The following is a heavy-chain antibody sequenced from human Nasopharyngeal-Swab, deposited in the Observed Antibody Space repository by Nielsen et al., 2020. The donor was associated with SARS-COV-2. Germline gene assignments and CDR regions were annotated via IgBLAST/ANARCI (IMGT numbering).Heavy chain of an antibody. D-gene: IGHD1-26*01. J-gene: IGHJ4*02. CDR3: ARDGPSGSYDG. CDR1: GFDVSNDY. CDR2: IYSGGST. V-gene: IGHV3-53*01. Sequence: GESLKISCAASGFDVSNDYLSWVRPAPGKGLEWVSVIYSGGSTYYADSVRGRFTISRDNFKNTLYLQMNSLRVEDTAIYYCARDGPSGSYDGWGQGTLVTVSS.